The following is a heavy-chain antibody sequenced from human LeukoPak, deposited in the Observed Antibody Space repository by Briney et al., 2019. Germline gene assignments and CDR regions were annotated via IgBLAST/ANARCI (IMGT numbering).Heavy chain of an antibody. J-gene: IGHJ3*02. Sequence: ASVKVSCKASGGTFSSYAISWVRQAPGQGLEWMGGIIPIFGTANYAQKFQGRVTITADKSTSTAYMELSSLRSEDTAVYYCARTGYSYGLAPTNDAFDIWGQGTMVTVSS. CDR1: GGTFSSYA. V-gene: IGHV1-69*06. CDR2: IIPIFGTA. CDR3: ARTGYSYGLAPTNDAFDI. D-gene: IGHD5-18*01.